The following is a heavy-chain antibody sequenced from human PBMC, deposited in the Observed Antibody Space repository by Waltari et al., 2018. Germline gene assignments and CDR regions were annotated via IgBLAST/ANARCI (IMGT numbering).Heavy chain of an antibody. V-gene: IGHV5-51*01. D-gene: IGHD6-13*01. CDR1: GYTFTSYG. Sequence: EVQLVQSGAEVKRPGEHLKVSCKGSGYTFTSYGICWLRQMPGKGLDWMGIIYPGDSDTRYLPSFQGQVTISADKSIRTAYLQWSSLKASDTAMYYRARGSSWYFAREMPRGHYDHWGQGTLVTVSS. CDR3: ARGSSWYFAREMPRGHYDH. J-gene: IGHJ4*02. CDR2: IYPGDSDT.